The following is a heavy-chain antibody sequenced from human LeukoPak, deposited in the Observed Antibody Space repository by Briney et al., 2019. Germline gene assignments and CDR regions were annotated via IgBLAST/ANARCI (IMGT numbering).Heavy chain of an antibody. CDR2: INHSGST. V-gene: IGHV4-34*01. D-gene: IGHD6-6*01. CDR1: GGSFSGYY. Sequence: SETLSLTCAVYGGSFSGYYWSWIRQPPGKGLEWIGEINHSGSTNYNPSLKSRVTISVDTSKNQFSLKLSSVTAADTAVYYCARFGLSSSRRPNYYYYYMDVWGKGTTVTVSS. CDR3: ARFGLSSSRRPNYYYYYMDV. J-gene: IGHJ6*03.